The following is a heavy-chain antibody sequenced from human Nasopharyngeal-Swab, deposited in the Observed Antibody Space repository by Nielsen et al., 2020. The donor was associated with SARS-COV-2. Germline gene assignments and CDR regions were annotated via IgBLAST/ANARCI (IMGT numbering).Heavy chain of an antibody. CDR3: IREPQWFTYGGKFDAWFFDL. CDR2: INSEGSET. V-gene: IGHV3-74*01. J-gene: IGHJ2*01. CDR1: GFTFSTYW. Sequence: GESLKISCAASGFTFSTYWMHWVRQAPGGGLIWVSHINSEGSETRYADSVKGRFIISRDNVRNRLYLQLNSLRADDTATYFCIREPQWFTYGGKFDAWFFDLWGRGTRVLVSS. D-gene: IGHD3-22*01.